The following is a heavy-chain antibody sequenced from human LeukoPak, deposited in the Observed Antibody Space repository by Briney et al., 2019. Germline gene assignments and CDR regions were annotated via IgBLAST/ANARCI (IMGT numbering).Heavy chain of an antibody. D-gene: IGHD2-2*01. CDR3: ARQGIVVVPAATSSFYYYYYMDV. V-gene: IGHV4-34*01. J-gene: IGHJ6*03. CDR2: INHSGST. CDR1: GGSFSGYY. Sequence: SETLSLTCAVYGGSFSGYYWSWIRQPPGKGLEWIGEINHSGSTNYNPSLKSRVTISVDTSKNQFSLKLSSVTAADTAVYYCARQGIVVVPAATSSFYYYYYMDVWGKGTTDTVSS.